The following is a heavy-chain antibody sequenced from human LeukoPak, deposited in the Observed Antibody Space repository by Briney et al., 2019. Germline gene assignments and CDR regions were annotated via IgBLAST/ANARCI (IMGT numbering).Heavy chain of an antibody. CDR2: IYSSGST. J-gene: IGHJ4*02. V-gene: IGHV4-59*01. Sequence: SETLSLTCTVSGGSISTYYWSWIRQPPGKGLEWIVHIYSSGSTNYNPSLKSRATISVDTSKNQFSLNLSSVAASATALHYCTSVRWHSRVIQYWGEG. CDR3: TSVRWHSRVIQY. D-gene: IGHD6-13*01. CDR1: GGSISTYY.